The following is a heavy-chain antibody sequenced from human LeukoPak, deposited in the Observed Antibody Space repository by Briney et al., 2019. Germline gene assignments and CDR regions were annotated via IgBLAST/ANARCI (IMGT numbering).Heavy chain of an antibody. J-gene: IGHJ1*01. V-gene: IGHV3-7*01. CDR2: IKYDGSEK. CDR3: ARIYCSSGSCFEYFQH. Sequence: GGSLRLSCAASGFTFSTYWMSWVRQAPGKGLEWVAYIKYDGSEKYYVDSVKGRFTISRDNAKNSLYLQMNSLRAEDTAVFYCARIYCSSGSCFEYFQHWGQGTLATVSS. CDR1: GFTFSTYW. D-gene: IGHD2-15*01.